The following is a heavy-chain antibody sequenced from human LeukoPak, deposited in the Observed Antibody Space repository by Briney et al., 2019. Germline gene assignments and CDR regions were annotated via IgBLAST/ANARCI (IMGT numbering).Heavy chain of an antibody. V-gene: IGHV3-48*03. CDR2: ISSSGSII. J-gene: IGHJ3*02. CDR3: ARDAEYQLLYDAFDM. D-gene: IGHD2-2*01. CDR1: GFTFSNYE. Sequence: GGSLRLSCAASGFTFSNYEMNWVRQAPGKGLEWVSYISSSGSIIYYADSVKGRFTISRDNPKNLLYLQMNSLRAEDTAVYYCARDAEYQLLYDAFDMWGQGTMVTVSS.